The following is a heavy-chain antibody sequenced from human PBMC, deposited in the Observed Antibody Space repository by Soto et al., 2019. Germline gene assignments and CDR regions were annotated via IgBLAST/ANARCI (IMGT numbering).Heavy chain of an antibody. D-gene: IGHD3-3*01. J-gene: IGHJ6*02. CDR2: ISAYNGNT. CDR1: GYTFTSYG. CDR3: ARDIRALRFLEWLWGPPPGSV. V-gene: IGHV1-18*04. Sequence: ASVKVSCKASGYTFTSYGISWVRQAPGQGLEWMGWISAYNGNTNYAQKLQGRVTMTTDTSTSTAYMELRSLRSDDTAVYYCARDIRALRFLEWLWGPPPGSVWGQGTTVTVSS.